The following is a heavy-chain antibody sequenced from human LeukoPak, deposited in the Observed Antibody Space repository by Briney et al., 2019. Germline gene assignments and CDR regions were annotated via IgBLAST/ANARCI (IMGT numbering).Heavy chain of an antibody. CDR2: IDASGGAT. CDR1: GFTFSNYA. V-gene: IGHV3-23*01. D-gene: IGHD6-19*01. J-gene: IGHJ5*02. Sequence: GESLRLSCAASGFTFSNYAMYWVRQPPGKGLEWVSTIDASGGATYYADSVKGRFAISRDNSKNTFYLQMNSMRAEDTAVYFCAKGSGSGCYGWSAPWGQGTLVTVSS. CDR3: AKGSGSGCYGWSAP.